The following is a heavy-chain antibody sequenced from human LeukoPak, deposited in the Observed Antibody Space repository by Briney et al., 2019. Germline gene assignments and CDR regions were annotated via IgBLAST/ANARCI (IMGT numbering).Heavy chain of an antibody. D-gene: IGHD2-15*01. CDR1: GGTFSSYA. CDR3: ARTELGYCSGGSCYAYFDY. J-gene: IGHJ4*02. Sequence: ASVKVSCKASGGTFSSYAISWVRQAPGQGLEWMGRIISIFGTANYAQKFQGRVTITTDASTSTAYMELSSLRSEDTAVYYFARTELGYCSGGSCYAYFDYWGQGTLVTVSS. V-gene: IGHV1-69*05. CDR2: IISIFGTA.